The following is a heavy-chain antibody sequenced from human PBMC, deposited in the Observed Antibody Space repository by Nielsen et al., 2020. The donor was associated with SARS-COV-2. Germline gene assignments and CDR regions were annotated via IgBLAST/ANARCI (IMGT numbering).Heavy chain of an antibody. V-gene: IGHV3-30*18. CDR3: VKDGAYYGVRGVVHFGY. CDR2: ISYDGSDQ. D-gene: IGHD3-10*01. J-gene: IGHJ4*02. CDR1: GFTFSRFG. Sequence: GESLKISCAASGFTFSRFGMHWVRQTPGRGLEWVAHISYDGSDQYYEDSLKGRFTISRDNSKNILYLQMNNLRAEDTAVYYCVKDGAYYGVRGVVHFGYGGRGNLVTVSS.